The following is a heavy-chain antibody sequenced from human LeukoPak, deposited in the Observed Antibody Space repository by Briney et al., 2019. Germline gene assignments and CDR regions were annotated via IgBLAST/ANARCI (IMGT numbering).Heavy chain of an antibody. Sequence: PSETLSLTCAVSGYSISSGYYWGWIRQPPGKGLEWIGSIYHSGSTFYNPSLKSRFTILVDTSKSQFSLKLSSVTAADTAVYYCARLASGSSSVDYWGQGTLVAVSS. V-gene: IGHV4-38-2*01. D-gene: IGHD6-6*01. CDR2: IYHSGST. CDR3: ARLASGSSSVDY. CDR1: GYSISSGYY. J-gene: IGHJ4*02.